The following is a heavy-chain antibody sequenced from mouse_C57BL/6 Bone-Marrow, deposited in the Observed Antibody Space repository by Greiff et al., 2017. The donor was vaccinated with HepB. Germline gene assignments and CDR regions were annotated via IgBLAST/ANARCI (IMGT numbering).Heavy chain of an antibody. CDR3: ARGGGRGYFDV. CDR1: GYTFTSYW. V-gene: IGHV1-52*01. Sequence: QVQLQQPGAELVRPGSSVKLSCKASGYTFTSYWMHWVKQRPIQGLEWIGNIDPSDSETHYNQKFKDKATLTVDKSSSTAYMQRSSLTSEDSAVYYGARGGGRGYFDVWGTGTTVTVSS. J-gene: IGHJ1*03. CDR2: IDPSDSET.